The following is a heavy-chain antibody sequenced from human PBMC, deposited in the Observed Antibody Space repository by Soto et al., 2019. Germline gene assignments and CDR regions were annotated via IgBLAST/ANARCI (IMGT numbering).Heavy chain of an antibody. J-gene: IGHJ5*02. CDR1: GYTFTGYY. CDR3: ARGGIVVVPAAIRSYWFDP. V-gene: IGHV1-2*04. D-gene: IGHD2-2*01. Sequence: GASVKVSCKASGYTFTGYYMHWVRQAPGQGLEWMGWINPNSGGTNYAQKFQGWVTMTRDTSISTAYMELSRLRSDDTAVYYCARGGIVVVPAAIRSYWFDPWGQGTLVTV. CDR2: INPNSGGT.